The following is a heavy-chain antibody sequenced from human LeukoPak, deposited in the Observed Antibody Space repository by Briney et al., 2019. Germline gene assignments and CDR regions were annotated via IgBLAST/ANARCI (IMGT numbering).Heavy chain of an antibody. CDR2: INHSGST. CDR1: GGSFSGYY. D-gene: IGHD3-22*01. V-gene: IGHV4-34*01. Sequence: SETLSLTCAVYGGSFSGYYWSWIRQPPGKGLEWIGEINHSGSTYYNPSLKSRVTISVDKSKNHFSLNLSSVTAADTAVYYCARVGYHYYDSTGYSNFDYWGQGTLVTVSS. CDR3: ARVGYHYYDSTGYSNFDY. J-gene: IGHJ4*02.